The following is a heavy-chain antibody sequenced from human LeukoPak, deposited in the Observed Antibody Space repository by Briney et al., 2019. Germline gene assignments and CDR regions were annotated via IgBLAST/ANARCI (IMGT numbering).Heavy chain of an antibody. CDR1: GFTFSSYA. V-gene: IGHV3-30*14. CDR2: ISYDGSNK. Sequence: PGGSLRLSCAASGFTFSSYAMHWVRQAPGKGLEWVAVISYDGSNKYYADSVKGRFTISRDNSKNTLYLQMNSLRAEDTAVYYCASRPGYSSSWYGDWYFDLWGRGTLVTVSS. CDR3: ASRPGYSSSWYGDWYFDL. D-gene: IGHD6-13*01. J-gene: IGHJ2*01.